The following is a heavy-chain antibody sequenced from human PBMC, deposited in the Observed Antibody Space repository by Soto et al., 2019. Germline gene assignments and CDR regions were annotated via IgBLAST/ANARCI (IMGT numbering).Heavy chain of an antibody. Sequence: PSETLSLTCIVSGGSMSNYYWGWFRQPPGKGLEWIGYIYYTGTTTYHPSLKSRVTISIDTSRNQFSLKLNSVTAADTAVYYCARLGGYYQAFDQWGQGSLVTVS. D-gene: IGHD2-21*02. CDR1: GGSMSNYY. CDR2: IYYTGTT. V-gene: IGHV4-59*08. J-gene: IGHJ4*02. CDR3: ARLGGYYQAFDQ.